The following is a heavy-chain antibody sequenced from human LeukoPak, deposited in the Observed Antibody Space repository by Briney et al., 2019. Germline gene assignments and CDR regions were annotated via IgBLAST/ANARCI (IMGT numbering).Heavy chain of an antibody. V-gene: IGHV1-2*06. J-gene: IGHJ4*02. CDR1: GYTFTGYY. CDR3: ARLQYSSSTPIDY. Sequence: ASVKVSCKASGYTFTGYYMHWLRQAPGQGLEWMGRINPNSGGTNYAQKFQGRVTMTRDTSINTAYMELSRLRSDDTAVYYCARLQYSSSTPIDYWGQGTRVTVSS. D-gene: IGHD6-6*01. CDR2: INPNSGGT.